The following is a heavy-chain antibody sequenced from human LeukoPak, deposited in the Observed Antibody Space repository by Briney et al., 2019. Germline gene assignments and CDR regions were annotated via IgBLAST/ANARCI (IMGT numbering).Heavy chain of an antibody. CDR3: AKDLYSFGPFDY. CDR1: GFTFSSYA. J-gene: IGHJ4*02. D-gene: IGHD5-18*01. V-gene: IGHV3-23*01. Sequence: GGPLRLSCAASGFTFSSYAMSWVRQAPGKWLNGVAGTSGSAGSTYYADSVKARFTISRDNSSNTLYLQMNSLRAEDTVVYYCAKDLYSFGPFDYWGQGTLVTVSS. CDR2: TSGSAGST.